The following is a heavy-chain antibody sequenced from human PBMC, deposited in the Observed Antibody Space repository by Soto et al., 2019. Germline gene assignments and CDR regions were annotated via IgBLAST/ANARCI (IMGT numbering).Heavy chain of an antibody. CDR2: MYPGNSDT. D-gene: IGHD6-13*01. V-gene: IGHV5-51*01. CDR3: ARHWLSAGSDY. CDR1: GYTFTNYW. Sequence: PGESLKISCKGSGYTFTNYWIGWARQMPGKGLEWMGIMYPGNSDTRYSPSFQGQVTISADKSISTAYLQWSSLKASDTAMYYCARHWLSAGSDYWGQGTLVTVSS. J-gene: IGHJ4*02.